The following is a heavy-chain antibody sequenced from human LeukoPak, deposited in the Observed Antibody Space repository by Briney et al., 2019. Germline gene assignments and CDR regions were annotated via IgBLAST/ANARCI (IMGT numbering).Heavy chain of an antibody. D-gene: IGHD6-19*01. CDR3: ARGGSSGGDAMDV. J-gene: IGHJ6*02. CDR2: MNPNSGNT. CDR1: GYTFTSYD. Sequence: GASVKVSCKASGYTFTSYDINWVRQATGQGLEWMGWMNPNSGNTDYAQKFQGRVTFTADKSTNTAYMELNGLRSEDTAVYYCARGGSSGGDAMDVWGQGTTVIVSS. V-gene: IGHV1-8*01.